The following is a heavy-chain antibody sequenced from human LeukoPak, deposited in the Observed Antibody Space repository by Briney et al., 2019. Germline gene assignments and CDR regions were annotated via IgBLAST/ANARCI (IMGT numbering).Heavy chain of an antibody. J-gene: IGHJ4*02. CDR1: GYTFTSYG. D-gene: IGHD3-22*01. Sequence: ASVKVSCKASGYTFTSYGISWVRLAPGQGLEWMGWISPYNGNTNYAQKLQGRVAKTTDTSTSTAYMELRSLRSDDTAVYYCARAIDTSGYYVVEEGYFDYWGQGTLVTVSS. CDR3: ARAIDTSGYYVVEEGYFDY. V-gene: IGHV1-18*01. CDR2: ISPYNGNT.